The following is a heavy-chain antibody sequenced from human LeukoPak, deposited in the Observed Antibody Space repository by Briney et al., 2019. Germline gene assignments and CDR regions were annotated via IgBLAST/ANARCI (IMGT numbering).Heavy chain of an antibody. CDR3: AKAPCSSTSCPPDY. V-gene: IGHV3-23*01. CDR1: GFTFSSYA. CDR2: ISGSGGST. J-gene: IGHJ4*02. D-gene: IGHD2-2*01. Sequence: GGSLRLSCAASGFTFSSYAMSWVRQAPGKGLEWVSAISGSGGSTYYADSVKGRFTISRDNSKNTLYLQMNSLRAEDTAVYYCAKAPCSSTSCPPDYWGQGTLVTVSS.